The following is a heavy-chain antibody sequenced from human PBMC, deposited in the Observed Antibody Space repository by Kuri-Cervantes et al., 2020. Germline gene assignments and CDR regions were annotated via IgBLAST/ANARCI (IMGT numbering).Heavy chain of an antibody. V-gene: IGHV3-30*04. CDR2: ISYDGKDK. CDR1: GFTFSSYA. Sequence: GESLKISCAASGFTFSSYAMHWVRQAPGKGLEWVAVISYDGKDKNYGDSVKGRVTISRDNAKNSLYLHMNSLRAEDTAVYYCARDGYSSGWYGGGFDYWGQGTLVTVSS. D-gene: IGHD6-19*01. J-gene: IGHJ4*02. CDR3: ARDGYSSGWYGGGFDY.